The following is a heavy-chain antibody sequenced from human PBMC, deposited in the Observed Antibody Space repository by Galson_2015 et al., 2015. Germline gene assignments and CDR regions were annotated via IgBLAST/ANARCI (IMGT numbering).Heavy chain of an antibody. D-gene: IGHD2-2*01. Sequence: SLRLPCAASGFTFPSYSMNWVRQAPGKGLEWVSSISSSSNYIYYADSVKGRFTISRDNAKNSLYLQMDSLRVEDTAVYYCARIVVVPAAGPDDYWGQGTLVTVSS. CDR1: GFTFPSYS. CDR2: ISSSSNYI. CDR3: ARIVVVPAAGPDDY. J-gene: IGHJ4*02. V-gene: IGHV3-21*01.